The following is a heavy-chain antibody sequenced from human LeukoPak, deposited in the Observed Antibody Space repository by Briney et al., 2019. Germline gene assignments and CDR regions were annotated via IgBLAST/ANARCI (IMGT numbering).Heavy chain of an antibody. CDR1: GGSISSYY. V-gene: IGHV4-59*08. J-gene: IGHJ5*02. CDR2: IYYSGST. Sequence: SETLSLTCTVSGGSISSYYWSWIRQLPGKGLEWIGYIYYSGSTYYNPSLKSRVTISVDTSKNQFSLKLNSVTTADSAVYYCARCAAQLHWFDPWGQGTLVTVSS. D-gene: IGHD2-2*01. CDR3: ARCAAQLHWFDP.